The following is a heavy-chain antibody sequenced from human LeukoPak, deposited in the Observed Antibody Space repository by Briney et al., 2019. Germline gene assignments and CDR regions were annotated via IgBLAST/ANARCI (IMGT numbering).Heavy chain of an antibody. CDR3: VRGWYYYFDY. CDR1: GGSISSSNW. CDR2: IYHSGST. J-gene: IGHJ4*02. V-gene: IGHV4-4*02. D-gene: IGHD2-15*01. Sequence: PSGTLSLTCAVSGGSISSSNWWSWVRQPPGKGLEWIGEIYHSGSTNYNPSLKSRVTISVDTSKNQFSLKLSSVTAADTAVYYCVRGWYYYFDYWGQGTLVTVSS.